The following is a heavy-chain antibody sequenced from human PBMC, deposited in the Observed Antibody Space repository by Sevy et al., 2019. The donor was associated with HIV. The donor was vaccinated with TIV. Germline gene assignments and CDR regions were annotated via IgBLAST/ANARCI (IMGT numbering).Heavy chain of an antibody. J-gene: IGHJ4*02. CDR2: ISSSSSYI. Sequence: GGSLRLSCAASGFTFSSYSMNWVRQAPGKGLEWVSSISSSSSYIYYADSVKGRFTISRDNAKNSLYLQMNSLRAEDTALYHCARRIRYDSSGYGFYFDHWGQGTLVTVSS. V-gene: IGHV3-21*04. CDR3: ARRIRYDSSGYGFYFDH. D-gene: IGHD3-22*01. CDR1: GFTFSSYS.